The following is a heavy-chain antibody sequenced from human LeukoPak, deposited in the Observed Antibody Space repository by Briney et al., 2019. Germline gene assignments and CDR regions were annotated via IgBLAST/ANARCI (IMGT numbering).Heavy chain of an antibody. J-gene: IGHJ4*02. V-gene: IGHV3-15*01. CDR1: GLPFSNAW. CDR3: ATDLLDY. Sequence: GGSLRLSCAASGLPFSNAWMTWVRHAPGKGLEWVGRIKRTTDGGTTDFAAPLKGRFTISRDDSKNTVYLQVNSLKTEDTAIYYCATDLLDYWGQGTLVTVSS. CDR2: IKRTTDGGTT.